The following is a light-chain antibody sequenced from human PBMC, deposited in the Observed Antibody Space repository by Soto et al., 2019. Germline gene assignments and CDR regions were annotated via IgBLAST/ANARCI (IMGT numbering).Light chain of an antibody. V-gene: IGLV1-47*01. J-gene: IGLJ3*02. CDR2: RNN. CDR1: SSNNGSNY. CDR3: AAWDDSLSGPV. Sequence: QSALTQPPSASGTPGQRVTISCSGSSSNNGSNYVYWYQQLPGTAPKLLSYRNNQRPAGVPDRFSGSKSGTSASLAISGLRSEDEADYYCAAWDDSLSGPVFGGGTKLTVL.